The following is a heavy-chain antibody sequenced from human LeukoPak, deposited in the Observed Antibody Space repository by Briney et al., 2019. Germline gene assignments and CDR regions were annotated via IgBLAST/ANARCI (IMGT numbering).Heavy chain of an antibody. CDR1: GFTFSSYW. D-gene: IGHD1-1*01. V-gene: IGHV3-7*01. CDR2: IKQDGSEK. J-gene: IGHJ6*02. CDR3: ARSEVQLERWPFYYYYGMDV. Sequence: PGGSLRLSCAASGFTFSSYWMSWVRQAPGKGLEWVANIKQDGSEKYYVDSVKGRFTISRDNAKNSLYLQMNSLRAEDTAVYYCARSEVQLERWPFYYYYGMDVWGQGTTVTVSS.